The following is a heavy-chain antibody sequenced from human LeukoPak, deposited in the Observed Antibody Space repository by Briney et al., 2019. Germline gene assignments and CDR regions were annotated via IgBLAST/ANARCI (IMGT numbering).Heavy chain of an antibody. D-gene: IGHD6-13*01. V-gene: IGHV3-7*01. CDR1: GFTFSSYW. J-gene: IGHJ6*02. CDR3: ARDPIAAAGRYYYYYGMDV. CDR2: IKQDGSEK. Sequence: GGSLRLSCAASGFTFSSYWMSWVRQAPGEGLEWVANIKQDGSEKYYVDSVKGRFTISRDNAKNSLYLQMNSLRAEDTAVYYCARDPIAAAGRYYYYYGMDVWGQGTTVTVSS.